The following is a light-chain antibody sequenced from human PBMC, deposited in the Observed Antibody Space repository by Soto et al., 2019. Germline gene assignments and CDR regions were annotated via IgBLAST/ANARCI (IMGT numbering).Light chain of an antibody. J-gene: IGKJ5*01. Sequence: EIVMTQYPATRSVSAVERATLSCRASQSVSIKFAWYQQKPGQAPRLLIYDASNRATGIPARFSGSGSGTDFTLTISSLEPEDFAVYYCQQRSNWPPITFGQGTRLEI. CDR2: DAS. V-gene: IGKV3-11*01. CDR3: QQRSNWPPIT. CDR1: QSVSIK.